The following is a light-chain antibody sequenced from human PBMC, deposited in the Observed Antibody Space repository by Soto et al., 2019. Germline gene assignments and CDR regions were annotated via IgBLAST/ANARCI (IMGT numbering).Light chain of an antibody. Sequence: DIPMTQSPSTLSASVGDSVTITCRASQTISSWLAWYQQKPGTAPRVLIYDASSLESGVPSRFSGSGSGTECTLTISSLQPDDFATYYCQQYASYPLPFGQGTKVEIK. J-gene: IGKJ1*01. CDR3: QQYASYPLP. CDR2: DAS. CDR1: QTISSW. V-gene: IGKV1-5*01.